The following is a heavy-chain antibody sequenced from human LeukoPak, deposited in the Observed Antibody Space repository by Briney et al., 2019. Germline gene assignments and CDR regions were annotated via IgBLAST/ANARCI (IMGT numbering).Heavy chain of an antibody. Sequence: PGGSLRLSCAASGFTFGEYYMGWVRQAPGKGLECGSYISSSVTNKLYPDSVKSRFTISRDNAQNTLYLQLNSPRARDTAVYYCARALHYAFDIWGQGTMVTVSS. CDR2: ISSSVTNK. J-gene: IGHJ3*02. V-gene: IGHV3-11*01. CDR1: GFTFGEYY. CDR3: ARALHYAFDI.